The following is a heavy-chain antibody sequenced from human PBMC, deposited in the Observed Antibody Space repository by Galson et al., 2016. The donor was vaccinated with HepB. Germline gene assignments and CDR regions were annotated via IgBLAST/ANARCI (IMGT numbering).Heavy chain of an antibody. J-gene: IGHJ4*01. CDR2: ILYSGSA. CDR3: ARQFRQLIDY. CDR1: GGSISSSDYY. Sequence: SETLSLTCTVSGGSISSSDYYWGWIRQPPGKGLDWIGNILYSGSAYYSPSLKSRDTISVDTSKNQFSLKLSSVTAADTAVYYCARQFRQLIDYWDQGTLVTVSS. D-gene: IGHD2-2*01. V-gene: IGHV4-39*01.